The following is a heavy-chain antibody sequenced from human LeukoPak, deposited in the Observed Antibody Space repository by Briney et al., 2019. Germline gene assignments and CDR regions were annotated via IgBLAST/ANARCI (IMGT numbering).Heavy chain of an antibody. Sequence: GGSLRLSCAASGFTFSSYAMSWVRQAPGKGLEWVSSITGSGSDTYYADSVKGRFTISRDNSKNTLYLQMNSLRAEDTAVYYCAREPRGVGGPFYYGMDVWGQGTTVTVSS. D-gene: IGHD2-2*01. CDR3: AREPRGVGGPFYYGMDV. V-gene: IGHV3-23*01. CDR2: ITGSGSDT. J-gene: IGHJ6*02. CDR1: GFTFSSYA.